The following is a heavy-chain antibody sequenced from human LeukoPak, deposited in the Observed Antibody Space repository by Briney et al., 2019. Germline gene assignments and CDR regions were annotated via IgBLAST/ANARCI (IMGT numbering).Heavy chain of an antibody. J-gene: IGHJ4*02. V-gene: IGHV3-23*01. CDR1: GFISSNYA. Sequence: GGSLRLYCAVSGFISSNYAMGWVRQAPGKGLEWVSAIGGNTYYADSVKGRFTVSRDNSKNTLYLQMNSLRVEDTAVYYCAKGRDNPYFFDYWGQGTLVTVSS. D-gene: IGHD1-1*01. CDR3: AKGRDNPYFFDY. CDR2: IGGNT.